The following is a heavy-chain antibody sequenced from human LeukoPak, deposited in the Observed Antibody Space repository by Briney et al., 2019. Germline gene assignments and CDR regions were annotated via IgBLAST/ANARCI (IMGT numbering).Heavy chain of an antibody. CDR2: IYYSGST. D-gene: IGHD3-10*01. V-gene: IGHV4-59*01. Sequence: SETLSLTCTVSGGSISSYYWSWIRQPPGRGLEWIGYIYYSGSTNYNPSLKSRVTISVDTSKNQFSLKLSSVTAADTAVYYCARAPDYGSGSLFDYWGQGTLVTVSS. CDR1: GGSISSYY. J-gene: IGHJ4*02. CDR3: ARAPDYGSGSLFDY.